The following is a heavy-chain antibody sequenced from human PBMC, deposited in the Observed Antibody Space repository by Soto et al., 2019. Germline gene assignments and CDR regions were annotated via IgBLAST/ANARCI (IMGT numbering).Heavy chain of an antibody. Sequence: PGGSLRLSCAASGFTFSNAWMNWVRQAPGKGLEWVGRIKSKTDGGTTDYAAPVKGRFTISRDDSKNTLYLQMNSLKTEDTAVYYCTTDSSSLYVNWFDPWGQGTLVTVSS. CDR3: TTDSSSLYVNWFDP. J-gene: IGHJ5*02. CDR1: GFTFSNAW. D-gene: IGHD6-6*01. V-gene: IGHV3-15*07. CDR2: IKSKTDGGTT.